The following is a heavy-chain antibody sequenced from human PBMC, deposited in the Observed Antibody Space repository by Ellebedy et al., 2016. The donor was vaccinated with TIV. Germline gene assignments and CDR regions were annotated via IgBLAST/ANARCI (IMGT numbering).Heavy chain of an antibody. CDR3: ARESDSHFYFDY. D-gene: IGHD3-3*02. CDR1: GGFISSSGYY. J-gene: IGHJ4*02. V-gene: IGHV4-39*07. Sequence: MPSETLSLTCTVSGGFISSSGYYWSWIRQPPGKGLEWIGEMHHSGSTNYIPSLKGRVTMSVDTSKNQFSLKMNSLTAADTAVYYCARESDSHFYFDYWGQGTLVTVSS. CDR2: MHHSGST.